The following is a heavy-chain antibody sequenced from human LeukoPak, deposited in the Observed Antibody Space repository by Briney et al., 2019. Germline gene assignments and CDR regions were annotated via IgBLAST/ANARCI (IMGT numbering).Heavy chain of an antibody. CDR1: GGTFSSYG. CDR2: IIPIFGTA. J-gene: IGHJ3*02. V-gene: IGHV1-69*05. CDR3: ARTYGGNPFDAFDI. Sequence: GASVKVSCKASGGTFSSYGISWVRQAPGQGLEWMGGIIPIFGTANYAQKFQGRVTITTDESTSTAYMELSSLRSEDTAVYYCARTYGGNPFDAFDIWGQGTMVTVSS. D-gene: IGHD4-23*01.